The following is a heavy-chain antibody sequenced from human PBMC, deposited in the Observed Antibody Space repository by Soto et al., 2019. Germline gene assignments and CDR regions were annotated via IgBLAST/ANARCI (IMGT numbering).Heavy chain of an antibody. CDR2: IKQDGSEK. V-gene: IGHV3-7*01. CDR1: GFTFSSYW. D-gene: IGHD2-2*01. Sequence: GGSLRLSCAASGFTFSSYWMSWVRQAPGKGLEWVANIKQDGSEKYYVDSVKGRFTISRDNAKNSLYLQMNSLRAEDTAVYYCARDIVVVPAAENSGSYYDYWGQGTLVTVSS. CDR3: ARDIVVVPAAENSGSYYDY. J-gene: IGHJ4*02.